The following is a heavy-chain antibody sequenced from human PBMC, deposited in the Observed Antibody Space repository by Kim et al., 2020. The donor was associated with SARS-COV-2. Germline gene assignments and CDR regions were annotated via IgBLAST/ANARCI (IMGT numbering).Heavy chain of an antibody. V-gene: IGHV1-69*01. CDR2: A. J-gene: IGHJ6*02. CDR3: ARGAYYYGMDV. Sequence: ANYAQKFQGRVTITADESTSTAYMELSSLRSEDTAVYYCARGAYYYGMDVWGQGTTVTVSS.